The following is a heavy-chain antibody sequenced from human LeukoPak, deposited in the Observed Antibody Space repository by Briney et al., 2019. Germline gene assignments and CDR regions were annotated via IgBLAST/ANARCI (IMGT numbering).Heavy chain of an antibody. CDR2: ISGSGGST. D-gene: IGHD1-1*01. J-gene: IGHJ4*02. CDR1: GFTFSSYA. V-gene: IGHV3-23*01. Sequence: GGSLTLSCAPSGFTFSSYAMSGVRQAPGKGLEWVSAISGSGGSTYYADSVKGRFTISRDNAKNSLYLQMNSLRAEDTAVYYCARGDWNDRNDDWGQGTLVTVSS. CDR3: ARGDWNDRNDD.